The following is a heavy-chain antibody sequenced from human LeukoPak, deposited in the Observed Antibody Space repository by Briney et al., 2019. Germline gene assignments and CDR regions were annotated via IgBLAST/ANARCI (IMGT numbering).Heavy chain of an antibody. CDR1: GFTFSSFA. Sequence: GGSLRLSCAASGFTFSSFAMSWVRQARGKGLEWVSAISGSGGSTYYADSVKGRFTISRDNSKNTLYLQMNSLRAEDTAVYYCAKAYDFWSGIDYWGQGTLVTVSS. D-gene: IGHD3-3*01. CDR2: ISGSGGST. CDR3: AKAYDFWSGIDY. J-gene: IGHJ4*02. V-gene: IGHV3-23*01.